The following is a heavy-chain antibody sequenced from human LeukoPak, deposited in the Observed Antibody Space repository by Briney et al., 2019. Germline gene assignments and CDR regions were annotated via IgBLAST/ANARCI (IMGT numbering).Heavy chain of an antibody. D-gene: IGHD6-13*01. V-gene: IGHV3-48*03. CDR2: ISSSGSTM. CDR1: GFTFSSYE. Sequence: GRSLRLSCAASGFTFSSYEMNWVRQAPGKGLEWVSYISSSGSTMHYADSVKGRFTISRDSAKNSLYLQMNTLRAEDAAVYYCARVEQQLFDFWGQGTLVTVSS. CDR3: ARVEQQLFDF. J-gene: IGHJ4*02.